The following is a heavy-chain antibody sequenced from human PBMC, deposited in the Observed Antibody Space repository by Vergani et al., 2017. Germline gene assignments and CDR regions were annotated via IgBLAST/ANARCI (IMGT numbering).Heavy chain of an antibody. Sequence: QVQLVQSGAEVKKPGASVKVSCKASGYTFTGYYMHWVRQAPGQGLEWMGWINPNSGGTNYAQKFQGWVTMTRDTSISTAYMELSRLGSDDTAVYYCAGGGGEATFDYYYGMDVWGQGTTVTVSS. CDR3: AGGGGEATFDYYYGMDV. J-gene: IGHJ6*02. CDR1: GYTFTGYY. D-gene: IGHD1-26*01. CDR2: INPNSGGT. V-gene: IGHV1-2*04.